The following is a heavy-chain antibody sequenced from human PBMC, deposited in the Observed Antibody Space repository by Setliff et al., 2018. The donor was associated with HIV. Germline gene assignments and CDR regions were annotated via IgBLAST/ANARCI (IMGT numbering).Heavy chain of an antibody. D-gene: IGHD1-20*01. CDR2: ISSSGSTT. J-gene: IGHJ4*01. V-gene: IGHV3-11*04. CDR1: GFTFSDYY. CDR3: ARDLTVPTITGTPPSY. Sequence: GGSLRLSCAASGFTFSDYYMSWIRRAPGKGLEWVSYISSSGSTTYYADSVKGRFTTSRDNAMNSLYLQMHSLRAEDTAVYFCARDLTVPTITGTPPSYWGHGTLVTVSS.